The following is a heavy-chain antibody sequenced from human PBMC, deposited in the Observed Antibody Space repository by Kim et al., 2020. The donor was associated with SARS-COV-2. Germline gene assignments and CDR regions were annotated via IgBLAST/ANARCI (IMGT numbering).Heavy chain of an antibody. CDR3: ARRALPGTTTFWFDP. D-gene: IGHD1-7*01. Sequence: GGSLRLSCAASGFTFSSYSMNWVRQAPGKGLEWVSSISSSSYIYYADSVKGRFTISRDNAKNSLYLQMNSLRAEDTAVYYCARRALPGTTTFWFDPWGQGTLVTVSS. V-gene: IGHV3-21*01. CDR1: GFTFSSYS. J-gene: IGHJ5*02. CDR2: ISSSSYI.